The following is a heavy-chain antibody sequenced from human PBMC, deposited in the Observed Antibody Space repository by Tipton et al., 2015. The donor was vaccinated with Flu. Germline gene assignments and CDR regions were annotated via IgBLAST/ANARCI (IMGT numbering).Heavy chain of an antibody. V-gene: IGHV4-39*07. Sequence: TLSLTCTVSGGSISSSSYYWGWIRQPPGKGLEWIGSIYYSGSTYYNPSLKSRVTISVDTSKNQFSLKLGSVTAADTAVYYCARGHSYYYDGGAFDIWGQGTMVTVSS. CDR2: IYYSGST. D-gene: IGHD3-22*01. CDR1: GGSISSSSYY. CDR3: ARGHSYYYDGGAFDI. J-gene: IGHJ3*02.